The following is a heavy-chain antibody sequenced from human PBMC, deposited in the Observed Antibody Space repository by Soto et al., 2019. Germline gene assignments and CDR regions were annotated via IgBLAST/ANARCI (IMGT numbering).Heavy chain of an antibody. CDR1: GGTFSSYA. Sequence: ASVKVSCKASGGTFSSYAISWVRQAPGQGLEWMGGIIPIFGTANYAQKFQERVTITRDMSTSTAYMELSSLRSEDTAVYYCAADTTLYYDFWSGYYTVYYYGMDVWGQGTTVTVSS. D-gene: IGHD3-3*01. CDR3: AADTTLYYDFWSGYYTVYYYGMDV. J-gene: IGHJ6*02. CDR2: IIPIFGTA. V-gene: IGHV1-69*05.